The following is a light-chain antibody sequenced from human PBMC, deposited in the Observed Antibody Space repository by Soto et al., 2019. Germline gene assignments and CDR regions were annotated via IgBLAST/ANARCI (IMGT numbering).Light chain of an antibody. CDR1: QSISSW. J-gene: IGKJ1*01. CDR2: DAS. Sequence: DIQMTQSPSTLSASVGDRVTITCRASQSISSWLAWYQQKPGKAPKLLIYDASSLEGGVPSRFIGSGSGTEFTLSISSLQPEDFATYYCQQYNSYVWTFGQGTKVEIE. CDR3: QQYNSYVWT. V-gene: IGKV1-5*01.